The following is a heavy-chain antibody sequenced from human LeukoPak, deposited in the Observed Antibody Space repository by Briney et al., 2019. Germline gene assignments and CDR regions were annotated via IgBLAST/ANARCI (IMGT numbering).Heavy chain of an antibody. V-gene: IGHV3-33*01. CDR2: LAYDGSRA. CDR1: ALSFGSVG. CDR3: TRYNNDHFDY. Sequence: GGSLILACAGCALSFGSVGMHWFRQTPNKGLECVAVLAYDGSRAFYADPVKGRFTIYRDNSKNTMSVQMDDLRAEDTAVYYCTRYNNDHFDYWGQGTLVPVSS. D-gene: IGHD1-14*01. J-gene: IGHJ4*02.